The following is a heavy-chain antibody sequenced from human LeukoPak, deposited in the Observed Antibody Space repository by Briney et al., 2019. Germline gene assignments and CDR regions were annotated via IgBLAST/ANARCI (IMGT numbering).Heavy chain of an antibody. D-gene: IGHD6-13*01. Sequence: GGSLRLSCAASGFTFSSYSMNWVRQAPGKGLEWVSYISSNSSTIYYADSVKGRFTISRDDAKNSLYLQMNSLRDEDTAVYYCARDQHSSSWYRLVPFDYWGQGTLVTVSS. CDR1: GFTFSSYS. CDR2: ISSNSSTI. V-gene: IGHV3-48*02. CDR3: ARDQHSSSWYRLVPFDY. J-gene: IGHJ4*02.